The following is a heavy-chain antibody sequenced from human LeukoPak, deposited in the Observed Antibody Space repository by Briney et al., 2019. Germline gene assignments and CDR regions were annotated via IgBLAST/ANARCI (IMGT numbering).Heavy chain of an antibody. CDR2: SYYSGRT. D-gene: IGHD3-10*01. J-gene: IGHJ4*02. CDR3: ATGQYYSGSSYNTFDY. CDR1: GGSISSSSYY. Sequence: SETLSLTCTVSGGSISSSSYYWGWIRQPPGKGLEWIGSSYYSGRTYYNPSLKSRVAISVYTSKNQFSLKLSSVTAADTAVYYCATGQYYSGSSYNTFDYWGQGTLVTVSS. V-gene: IGHV4-39*01.